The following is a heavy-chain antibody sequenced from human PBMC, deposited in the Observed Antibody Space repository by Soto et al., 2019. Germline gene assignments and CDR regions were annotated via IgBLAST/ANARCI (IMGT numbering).Heavy chain of an antibody. Sequence: SETLSLTCTVSGGSISSSSYYWGWIRQPPGKGLEWIGSIYYSGSTYYNPSLKSRVTISVDTSKNQFSLKLSSVTAADTAVYYCASRDVVPAAPVLYYYMDVWGKGTTVTVSS. CDR2: IYYSGST. V-gene: IGHV4-39*01. J-gene: IGHJ6*03. D-gene: IGHD2-2*01. CDR1: GGSISSSSYY. CDR3: ASRDVVPAAPVLYYYMDV.